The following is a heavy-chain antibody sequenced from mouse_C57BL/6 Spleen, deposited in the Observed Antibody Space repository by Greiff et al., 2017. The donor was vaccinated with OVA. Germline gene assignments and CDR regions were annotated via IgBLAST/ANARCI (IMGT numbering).Heavy chain of an antibody. J-gene: IGHJ2*01. Sequence: EVMLVESGGGLVKPGGSLKLSCAASGFTFSDYGMHWVRQAPEKGLEWVAYISSVSSTIYYADTVKGRFAISRYNAKNTLFLQMTSLRSEDTAMYYCARGIYYDYSYYFDYWGQGTTLTVSS. CDR2: ISSVSSTI. CDR3: ARGIYYDYSYYFDY. D-gene: IGHD2-4*01. V-gene: IGHV5-17*01. CDR1: GFTFSDYG.